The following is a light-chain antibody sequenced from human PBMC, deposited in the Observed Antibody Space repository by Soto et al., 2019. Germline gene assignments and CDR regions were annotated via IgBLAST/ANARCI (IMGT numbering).Light chain of an antibody. CDR2: RTD. V-gene: IGLV1-44*01. CDR1: GSNIGTNT. CDR3: TAWDGSLDGRV. J-gene: IGLJ3*02. Sequence: QSVLTQPPSASGTPGQRVTISCSGSGSNIGTNTVNWYQQLPGTAPKLLIYRTDQRPAGIPDRFSGSKSGTSASLDISGLQSDDEADYYCTAWDGSLDGRVFGGGTKVTGL.